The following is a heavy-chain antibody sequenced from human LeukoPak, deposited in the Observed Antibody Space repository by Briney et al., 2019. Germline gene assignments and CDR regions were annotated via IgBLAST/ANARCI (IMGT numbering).Heavy chain of an antibody. Sequence: GGSLRLSCAASGFTFSSYSMDWVRQAPGKGLEWVSSISSSSSYIYYADSVKGRFTISRDNAKNSLYLQMNSLRAEDTALYYCARYGFYCSSTSCYIFDNWGQGTLVTVSS. CDR2: ISSSSSYI. CDR1: GFTFSSYS. CDR3: ARYGFYCSSTSCYIFDN. J-gene: IGHJ4*02. D-gene: IGHD2-2*02. V-gene: IGHV3-21*04.